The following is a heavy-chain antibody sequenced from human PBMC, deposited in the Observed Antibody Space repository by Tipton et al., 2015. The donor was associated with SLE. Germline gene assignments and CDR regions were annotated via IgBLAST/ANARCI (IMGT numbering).Heavy chain of an antibody. Sequence: SLRLSCAASGFTFSSYAMSWVRQAPGKGLEWVSAISGSDGSSTSYADSVKGRFTISRDNAKNTLYLQMNSLRAEDTAVYYCAREGSSGWYGGFYYYYGMDVWGQGTTVTVSS. D-gene: IGHD6-19*01. J-gene: IGHJ6*02. CDR1: GFTFSSYA. V-gene: IGHV3-23*01. CDR2: ISGSDGSST. CDR3: AREGSSGWYGGFYYYYGMDV.